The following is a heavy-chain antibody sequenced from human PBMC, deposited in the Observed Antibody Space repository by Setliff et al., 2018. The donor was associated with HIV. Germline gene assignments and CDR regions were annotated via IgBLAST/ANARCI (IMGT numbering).Heavy chain of an antibody. V-gene: IGHV4-30-4*01. Sequence: SETLSLTCTVSGASISNGYFYWGWIRQQSGKGLEWIGAVFYSGVTVYNSSLKSRSAISISTSRNQFSLRMASVTVADTARYYCARVNRARGGYFYYMDVWGKGATGTVAS. CDR3: ARVNRARGGYFYYMDV. J-gene: IGHJ6*03. CDR1: GASISNGYFY. CDR2: VFYSGVT. D-gene: IGHD2-15*01.